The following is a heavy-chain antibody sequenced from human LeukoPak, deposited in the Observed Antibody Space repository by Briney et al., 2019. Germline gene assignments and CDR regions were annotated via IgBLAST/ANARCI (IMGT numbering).Heavy chain of an antibody. D-gene: IGHD2/OR15-2a*01. V-gene: IGHV4-34*01. CDR2: INHSGST. Sequence: SETLPLTCAVYGGSFSGYYWSWIRQPPGKGLEWIGEINHSGSTNYNPSLKSRDTISVDTSKNQFSLKLSSVTAADTAVYYCARGPLSVYFDYWGQGTLVTISS. CDR3: ARGPLSVYFDY. J-gene: IGHJ4*02. CDR1: GGSFSGYY.